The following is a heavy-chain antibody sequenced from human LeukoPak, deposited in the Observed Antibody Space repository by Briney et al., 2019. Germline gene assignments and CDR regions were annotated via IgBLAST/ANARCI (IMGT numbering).Heavy chain of an antibody. CDR2: TYYRSRWYN. Sequence: SQTLSLTCAISGDSVSSNSAAWNWLRQSPSRGLEWLGRTYYRSRWYNNYAVSVRSRISINPDTSNNQFSLHLNSVTPEDTAIYYCARAGGFVSSGYYYMRGMDVWGQGTTVTVSS. CDR3: ARAGGFVSSGYYYMRGMDV. D-gene: IGHD3-22*01. CDR1: GDSVSSNSAA. V-gene: IGHV6-1*01. J-gene: IGHJ6*02.